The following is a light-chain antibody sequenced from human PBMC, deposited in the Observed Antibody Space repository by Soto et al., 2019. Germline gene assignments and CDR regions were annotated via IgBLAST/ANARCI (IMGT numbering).Light chain of an antibody. J-gene: IGKJ1*01. V-gene: IGKV1-6*01. CDR1: QAIRDD. Sequence: AIQMTQSPSSLSASVGDRVTITCRASQAIRDDLGWYQQKPGKAPKLLIYAASILQSGVSSRFSGSGSGTEFALTISSLQPEDFATYYCLQDYNYPRTFGQGTRVEVK. CDR2: AAS. CDR3: LQDYNYPRT.